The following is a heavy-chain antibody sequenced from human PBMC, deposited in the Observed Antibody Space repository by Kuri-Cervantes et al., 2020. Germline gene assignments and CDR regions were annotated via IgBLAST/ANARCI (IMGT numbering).Heavy chain of an antibody. D-gene: IGHD4-17*01. V-gene: IGHV1-69*05. CDR2: IIPIFGTA. CDR3: ARDPLPRTVTTLDLGY. CDR1: GGTFSSYA. J-gene: IGHJ4*02. Sequence: SVKVSCKASGGTFSSYAISWVRQAPGQGLEWMGGIIPIFGTANYAQKFQGRVTMTTDTSTSTAYMELRSLRSDDTAVYYCARDPLPRTVTTLDLGYWGQGTLVTVSS.